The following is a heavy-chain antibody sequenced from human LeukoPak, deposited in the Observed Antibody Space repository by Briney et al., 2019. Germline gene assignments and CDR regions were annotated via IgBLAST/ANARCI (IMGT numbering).Heavy chain of an antibody. CDR2: INPNSGGT. D-gene: IGHD6-13*01. CDR3: ARDREWRSSPTGEFDY. CDR1: GYTFTGYY. V-gene: IGHV1-2*02. Sequence: GASVKVSCNASGYTFTGYYMHWVRQAPGQGLEWMGWINPNSGGTNYAQKFQGRVTMTRDTSVSTAYMELSRLRSDDTAVYYCARDREWRSSPTGEFDYWGQGTLVTVSS. J-gene: IGHJ4*02.